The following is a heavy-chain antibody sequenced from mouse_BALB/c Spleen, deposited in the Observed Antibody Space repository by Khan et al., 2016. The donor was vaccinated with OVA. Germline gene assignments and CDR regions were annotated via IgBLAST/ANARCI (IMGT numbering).Heavy chain of an antibody. CDR3: ARSGYGSFAY. Sequence: VQLQQSGPELVKPGASVRISCKTSGYTFTDFNLDWVKQSHGKSLERIGYIFPNTGGTGYNQKFKTKATLTVDSSSSTAYMELRSLTSEDSAVYYCARSGYGSFAYWGQGTLVTVSS. D-gene: IGHD1-2*01. J-gene: IGHJ3*01. V-gene: IGHV1S29*02. CDR1: GYTFTDFN. CDR2: IFPNTGGT.